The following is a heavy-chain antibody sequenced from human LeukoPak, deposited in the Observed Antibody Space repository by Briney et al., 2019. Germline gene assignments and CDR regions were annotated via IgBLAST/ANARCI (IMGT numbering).Heavy chain of an antibody. D-gene: IGHD3/OR15-3a*01. Sequence: GGSLRLSCAASGFTFSSYAMTWVRQAPGKGLEWASAISGSGAYTQHADSVKGRFTISRDNSKNALFLQMNSLRAEDTAVYYCAREWLPIFGLPPRGFDSWGQGTLVAVSS. CDR1: GFTFSSYA. V-gene: IGHV3-23*01. J-gene: IGHJ4*02. CDR2: ISGSGAYT. CDR3: AREWLPIFGLPPRGFDS.